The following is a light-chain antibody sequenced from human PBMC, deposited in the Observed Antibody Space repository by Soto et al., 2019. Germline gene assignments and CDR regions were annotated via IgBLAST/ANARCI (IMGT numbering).Light chain of an antibody. CDR3: SSYAGSNNHV. J-gene: IGLJ1*01. CDR2: EVS. CDR1: SSDVGGYNY. Sequence: QSVLNQPSSASGAPGHSVTISCTGTSSDVGGYNYVSWYQQHPGKAPKLMIYEVSKRPSGVPDRFSGSKSGNTASLTVSGLQAEDEADYYCSSYAGSNNHVFGTGTKVTVL. V-gene: IGLV2-8*01.